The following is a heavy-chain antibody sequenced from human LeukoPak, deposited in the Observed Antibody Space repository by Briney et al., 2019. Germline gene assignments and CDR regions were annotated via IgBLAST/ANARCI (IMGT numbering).Heavy chain of an antibody. Sequence: PSETLSLTCTVAGGSISSYYWSWIRQPPGKGLEWIGYIYTSGSTNYNPSLKSRVTISVDTSKNQFSLKLSSVTAADTAVYYCARGADSSSWYESQGMDVWGKGTTVTVSS. V-gene: IGHV4-4*09. CDR3: ARGADSSSWYESQGMDV. D-gene: IGHD6-13*01. J-gene: IGHJ6*04. CDR1: GGSISSYY. CDR2: IYTSGST.